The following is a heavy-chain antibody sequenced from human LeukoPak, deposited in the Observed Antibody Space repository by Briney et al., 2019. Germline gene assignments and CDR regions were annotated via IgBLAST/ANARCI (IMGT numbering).Heavy chain of an antibody. J-gene: IGHJ3*02. D-gene: IGHD5-12*01. CDR3: ASRNSGYDWLGDAFDI. Sequence: PGRSLRLSCAASGFTFSSYAMHWVRQAPGKGLEWVAVISYDGSSKYYADSVKGRFTISRDNSKNTLYLQMNSLRAEDTAVYYCASRNSGYDWLGDAFDIWGQGTMVTVSS. CDR1: GFTFSSYA. V-gene: IGHV3-30-3*01. CDR2: ISYDGSSK.